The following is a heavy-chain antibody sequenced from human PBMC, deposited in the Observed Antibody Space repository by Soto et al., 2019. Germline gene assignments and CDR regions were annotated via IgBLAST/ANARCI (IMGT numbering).Heavy chain of an antibody. CDR3: VTENWDYAFELDY. V-gene: IGHV1-69*13. Sequence: SVKVSCKASGGIFSSYAIAWVRQAPGQGLEWMGGIVPIFGTPNYAQKFQGRVTITADESTSTAYMELSSLRSEDTAVYYCVTENWDYAFELDYWGQGTLVTVSS. CDR2: IVPIFGTP. D-gene: IGHD4-17*01. CDR1: GGIFSSYA. J-gene: IGHJ4*02.